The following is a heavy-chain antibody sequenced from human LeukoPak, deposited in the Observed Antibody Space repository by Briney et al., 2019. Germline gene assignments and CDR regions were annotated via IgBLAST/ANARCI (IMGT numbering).Heavy chain of an antibody. D-gene: IGHD2-8*01. CDR2: ISAYNGNT. J-gene: IGHJ4*02. CDR3: ALISYCTTITCYFLDY. CDR1: GYTLTELS. Sequence: ASVKVSCKVSGYTLTELSMHWVRQAPGKGLEWMGWISAYNGNTDYAQNLQGRVTMTTDTSTNTAYMELRSLRSDDTAIYYCALISYCTTITCYFLDYWGQGTLVTVSS. V-gene: IGHV1-18*01.